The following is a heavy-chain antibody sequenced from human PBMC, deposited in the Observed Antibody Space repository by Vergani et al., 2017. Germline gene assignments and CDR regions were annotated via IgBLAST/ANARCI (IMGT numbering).Heavy chain of an antibody. CDR2: IYYSGST. CDR1: GASIRSSNYY. V-gene: IGHV4-39*01. J-gene: IGHJ6*03. CDR3: ARQYYYYYYMDV. Sequence: QLQLQESGPGLVKPSATLSLTCSVSGASIRSSNYYWGWIRQPPGKGLEWIASIYYSGSTYYNPSLKSRVTISVDTSKNQFSLKLSSVTAADTAVYYCARQYYYYYYMDVWGKGTTVTVSS.